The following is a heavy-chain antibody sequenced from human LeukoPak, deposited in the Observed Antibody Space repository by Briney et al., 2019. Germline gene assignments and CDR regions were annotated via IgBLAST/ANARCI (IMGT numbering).Heavy chain of an antibody. CDR1: GYSFTSYW. J-gene: IGHJ4*02. D-gene: IGHD4-23*01. CDR3: ARRSYGGKDFDY. V-gene: IGHV5-51*01. Sequence: GESLKISCKGSGYSFTSYWIAWVRQMPGKGLEWMGIIYPDDSDTKYSPSFQGQVAISADKSISTAYLQWSSLKASDTAMYYCARRSYGGKDFDYWAREPWSPSP. CDR2: IYPDDSDT.